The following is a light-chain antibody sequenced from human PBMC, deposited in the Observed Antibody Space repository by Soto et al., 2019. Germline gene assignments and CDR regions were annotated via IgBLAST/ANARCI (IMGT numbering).Light chain of an antibody. Sequence: DIQMTQSPSSLSASVGDRVTITCRASQGISHYLAWYQQIPGKVPKLLISAASTLQSGVPSRFSGSGSGTDFPLTISSLQPEDVATYYCQKYTNVPAFGGGTKVEIK. CDR3: QKYTNVPA. CDR2: AAS. J-gene: IGKJ4*01. CDR1: QGISHY. V-gene: IGKV1-27*01.